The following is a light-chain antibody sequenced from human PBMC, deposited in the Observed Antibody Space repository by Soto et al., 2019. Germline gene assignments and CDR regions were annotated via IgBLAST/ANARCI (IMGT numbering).Light chain of an antibody. Sequence: DIQMTLSPSSLSASVGDRVTITCQASQDITSYLNWYQHKPGKAPKLLIYDASILEAGVPPRFSGSGSGTDFTLTISSLQPEDVATYYCQHCDYLPIFGPGTTVDFK. V-gene: IGKV1-33*01. CDR3: QHCDYLPI. J-gene: IGKJ3*01. CDR1: QDITSY. CDR2: DAS.